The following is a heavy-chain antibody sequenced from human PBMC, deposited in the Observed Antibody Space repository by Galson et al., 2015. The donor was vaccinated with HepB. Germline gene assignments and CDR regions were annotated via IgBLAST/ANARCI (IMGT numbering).Heavy chain of an antibody. D-gene: IGHD4-17*01. Sequence: SLRLSCAASGFTFSSYSMNWVRQAPGKGLEWVSSIGRSSSYIYYADSVKGRFTISRDNAKNSLYLQMNSLRAEDTAVYYCARDKSTVTTPLDYWGQGTLVTVSS. CDR3: ARDKSTVTTPLDY. V-gene: IGHV3-21*01. CDR2: IGRSSSYI. J-gene: IGHJ4*02. CDR1: GFTFSSYS.